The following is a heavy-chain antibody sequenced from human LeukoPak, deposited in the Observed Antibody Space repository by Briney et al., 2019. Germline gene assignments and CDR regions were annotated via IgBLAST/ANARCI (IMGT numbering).Heavy chain of an antibody. J-gene: IGHJ4*02. D-gene: IGHD3-22*01. V-gene: IGHV3-30-3*01. Sequence: GGSLRLSCAASGFTFSSYAMHWVRQAPGKGLEWVAVISYDGSNKYYADSVKGRFTISRDNSKNTLYLQMNSLRAEDTAVYYCARDNRYYDSSGYHYFDYWGQGTLVTVSS. CDR2: ISYDGSNK. CDR1: GFTFSSYA. CDR3: ARDNRYYDSSGYHYFDY.